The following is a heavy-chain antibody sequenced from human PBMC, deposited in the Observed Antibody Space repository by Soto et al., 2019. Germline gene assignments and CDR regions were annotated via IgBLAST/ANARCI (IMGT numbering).Heavy chain of an antibody. J-gene: IGHJ5*02. D-gene: IGHD3-9*01. CDR2: ISSSSSTI. CDR1: GFTFSSYS. CDR3: AREADILNWFDP. V-gene: IGHV3-48*01. Sequence: EVQLVEAGGGLVQPGGSLRLSCAASGFTFSSYSMNWVRQAPGKGLEWVSYISSSSSTIYYADYVKGRFTISRDNAKNSLYLQMNSLRAEDTAVYYCAREADILNWFDPGGQGTLVTVSS.